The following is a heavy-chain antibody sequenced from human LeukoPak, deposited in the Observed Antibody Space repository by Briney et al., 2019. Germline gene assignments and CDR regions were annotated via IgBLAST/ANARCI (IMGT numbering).Heavy chain of an antibody. D-gene: IGHD5-24*01. V-gene: IGHV1-69*06. CDR2: IIPIFGTA. CDR1: VGTFIIYA. CDR3: ARDLKRDVSWDYYYYMDV. Sequence: SVKVSCMASVGTFIIYASSWVRQAPGQGREWMGRIIPIFGTANYAQKFQGRVTITADKSTSTAYMVLSSLRSEDTAVYYCARDLKRDVSWDYYYYMDVWGKGTTVTVSS. J-gene: IGHJ6*03.